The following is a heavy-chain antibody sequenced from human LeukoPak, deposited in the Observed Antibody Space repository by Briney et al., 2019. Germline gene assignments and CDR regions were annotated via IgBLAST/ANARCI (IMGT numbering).Heavy chain of an antibody. J-gene: IGHJ4*02. D-gene: IGHD6-13*01. CDR1: RFTFSSYS. V-gene: IGHV3-21*01. CDR3: ARAWEDSSSGYMRYYFDY. CDR2: ISSSSSYI. Sequence: GGSLRLSCAASRFTFSSYSMIWLPQAPGKGLEGVSYISSSSSYIYYTDSVKSGYTISRENTENTLYLLMNSLRAENTAVYYCARAWEDSSSGYMRYYFDYWGQGTLVTVSS.